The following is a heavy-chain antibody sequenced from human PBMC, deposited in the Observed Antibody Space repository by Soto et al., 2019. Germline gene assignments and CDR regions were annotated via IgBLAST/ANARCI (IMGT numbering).Heavy chain of an antibody. D-gene: IGHD5-12*01. Sequence: QVQLVESGGGVVQPGRSLRLSCAASGFTFSNFGMHWVRQAPGKGLEWVAVIWYDGINQYYADSVKGRFTVSRDNSKNTLYRQMDNLRVEDTALYYCTRDHIVAGGDWGQGTLVTVSS. CDR1: GFTFSNFG. CDR3: TRDHIVAGGD. J-gene: IGHJ4*02. V-gene: IGHV3-33*01. CDR2: IWYDGINQ.